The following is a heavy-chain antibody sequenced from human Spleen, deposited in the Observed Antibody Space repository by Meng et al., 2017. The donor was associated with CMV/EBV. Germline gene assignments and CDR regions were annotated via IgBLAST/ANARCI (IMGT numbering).Heavy chain of an antibody. Sequence: VSFDAVSTGWFCWASVRQPPGQGLVWIGYAHYSGRHQYKPSLKCRVTISVNTAKNQFCRRLSAVTAVDAAVYYCARSYYYGSGIGPWGQGTLVTVSS. V-gene: IGHV4-61*01. D-gene: IGHD3-10*01. CDR2: AHYSGRH. J-gene: IGHJ5*02. CDR1: FDAVSTGWFC. CDR3: ARSYYYGSGIGP.